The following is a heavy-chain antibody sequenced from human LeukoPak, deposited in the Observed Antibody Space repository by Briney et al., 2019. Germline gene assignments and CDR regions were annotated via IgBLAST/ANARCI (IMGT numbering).Heavy chain of an antibody. Sequence: GGSLRLSCAASGFTFSSYAMHWVRQAPGKGLEWVAVISYDGSNKYYADSVKGRFTISRDNSKNTLYLQMNSLRAEDTAVYYCARGVLRYFEGQYGMDDWGQGTTVTVSS. J-gene: IGHJ6*02. V-gene: IGHV3-30-3*01. CDR3: ARGVLRYFEGQYGMDD. D-gene: IGHD3-9*01. CDR1: GFTFSSYA. CDR2: ISYDGSNK.